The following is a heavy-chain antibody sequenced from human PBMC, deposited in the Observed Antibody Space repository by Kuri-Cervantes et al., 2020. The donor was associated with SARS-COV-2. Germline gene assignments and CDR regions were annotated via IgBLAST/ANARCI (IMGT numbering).Heavy chain of an antibody. D-gene: IGHD5-18*01. CDR2: IFSNDEK. J-gene: IGHJ5*02. CDR1: GLSLSNARMG. CDR3: AHISDTAMEPRPNGFDP. Sequence: SGPTLVQPTATPTLTCPVSGLSLSNARMGVSWIRQPPGKALEWLAHIFSNDEKSYSTSLKSRLTITKDTSKNQVVLTMTNMDPVDTATYYCAHISDTAMEPRPNGFDPWGQGTLVTVSS. V-gene: IGHV2-26*01.